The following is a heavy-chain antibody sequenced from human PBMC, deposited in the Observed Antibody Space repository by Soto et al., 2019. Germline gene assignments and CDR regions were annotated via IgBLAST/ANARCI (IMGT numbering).Heavy chain of an antibody. CDR3: AGIMGVNPD. Sequence: QVHLVESGGGVVQPGRSLRLSCAASGFIFSDYALNWVRQAPGKGLEWVAVVSSDGSNTFYADSVKGRFSISRDNSKNILYLQMNSLTPEDTAVYYCAGIMGVNPDWGQGTLVTASS. CDR2: VSSDGSNT. J-gene: IGHJ4*02. D-gene: IGHD3-10*01. CDR1: GFIFSDYA. V-gene: IGHV3-30-3*01.